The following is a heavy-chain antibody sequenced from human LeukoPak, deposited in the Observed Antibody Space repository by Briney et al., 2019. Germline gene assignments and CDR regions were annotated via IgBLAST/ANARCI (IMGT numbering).Heavy chain of an antibody. D-gene: IGHD3-22*01. CDR2: IKQEGSEK. Sequence: GGSLRLSCAASGFTFSSYWMSWVRQAPGKGLEGGANIKQEGSEKYYVGSVKGRFTISRENAKKSLNLQMNSLRAEDTAVYYCAKHYYDRSGPNYFDYWGQGTLVTVSS. J-gene: IGHJ4*02. CDR3: AKHYYDRSGPNYFDY. CDR1: GFTFSSYW. V-gene: IGHV3-7*03.